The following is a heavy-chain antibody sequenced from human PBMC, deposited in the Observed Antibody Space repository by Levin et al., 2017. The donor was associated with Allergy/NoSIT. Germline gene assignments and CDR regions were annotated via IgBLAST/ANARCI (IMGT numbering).Heavy chain of an antibody. CDR2: ISNSGSTT. V-gene: IGHV3-48*01. CDR1: GFTFSGSA. D-gene: IGHD6-13*01. J-gene: IGHJ4*02. CDR3: ATAAAFVLSHDY. Sequence: LSLTCAASGFTFSGSAMNWVRQAPGKGLDWISYISNSGSTTSYADSVQGRFTSSRDNAKNSLFLQMNSLRAEDTAVYFCATAAAFVLSHDYWGQGTLVTVSS.